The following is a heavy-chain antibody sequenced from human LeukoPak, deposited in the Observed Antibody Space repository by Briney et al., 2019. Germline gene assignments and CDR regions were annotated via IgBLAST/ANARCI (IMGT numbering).Heavy chain of an antibody. CDR3: ARVASSSWSSFDY. J-gene: IGHJ4*02. V-gene: IGHV4-4*07. D-gene: IGHD6-13*01. CDR1: GGSISTYY. CDR2: FSTAESTNDRPSV. Sequence: SETLSLTCSVSGGSISTYYWNWIRQPPGKGLEWIGRFSTAESTNDRPSVNYNPSLESRVTMSIDTYKTQFSLKLNSVTAADTAVYYCARVASSSWSSFDYWGQGTLVTVSS.